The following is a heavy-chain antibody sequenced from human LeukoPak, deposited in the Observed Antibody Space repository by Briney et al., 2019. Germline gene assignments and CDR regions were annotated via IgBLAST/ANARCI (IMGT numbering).Heavy chain of an antibody. D-gene: IGHD6-19*01. CDR1: GFTFDESA. V-gene: IGHV3-9*01. CDR2: IGWDSKSI. J-gene: IGHJ3*02. CDR3: AKAVAAPGAFDI. Sequence: GGSQRLSCAASGFTFDESAMHWVRQAPGKGLEWVSGIGWDSKSIIYADSVKGRFTISRDNAKRSLYLQMNSLRAEDTALYYCAKAVAAPGAFDIWGRGTVVTVSS.